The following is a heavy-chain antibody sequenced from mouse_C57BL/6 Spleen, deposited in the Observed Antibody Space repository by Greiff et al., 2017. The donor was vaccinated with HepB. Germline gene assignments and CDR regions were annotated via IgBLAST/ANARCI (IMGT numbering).Heavy chain of an antibody. Sequence: QVQLQQSGTELVKPGASVKLSCKASGYTFTSYWMHWVKQRPGQGLEWIGNINPSNGGTNYNEKFKSKATLTVDKSSSTAYMQISSLTSEDSAVYYCARLLGLREYFDYWGQGTTLTVSS. D-gene: IGHD4-1*01. CDR3: ARLLGLREYFDY. CDR2: INPSNGGT. CDR1: GYTFTSYW. V-gene: IGHV1-53*01. J-gene: IGHJ2*01.